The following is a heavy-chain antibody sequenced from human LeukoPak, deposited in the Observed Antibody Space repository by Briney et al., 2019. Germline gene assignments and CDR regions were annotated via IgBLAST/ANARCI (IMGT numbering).Heavy chain of an antibody. J-gene: IGHJ4*02. D-gene: IGHD4-17*01. Sequence: GGSLRLSCAASGFTFTAYSMNWVRQAPGKGLGWVSYISGSTSTIKYADSVMGRFTISRDNAKNSLYLQMNSLRDEDTAVYYCARDLYGDYSFDYWGQGTLVTVSS. CDR2: ISGSTSTI. CDR1: GFTFTAYS. V-gene: IGHV3-48*02. CDR3: ARDLYGDYSFDY.